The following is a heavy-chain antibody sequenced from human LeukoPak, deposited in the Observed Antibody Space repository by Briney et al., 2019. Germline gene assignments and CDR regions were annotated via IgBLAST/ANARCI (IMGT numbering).Heavy chain of an antibody. Sequence: GRSLILSCAASGFTFSSYGMHWVRQAPGKGLEWVAVISYDGSNKYYADSVKGRFTISRDNSKNTLYLQMNSLRAEDTAVYYCAKSSSSWLVDYWGQGTLVTVSS. CDR3: AKSSSSWLVDY. D-gene: IGHD6-13*01. CDR1: GFTFSSYG. CDR2: ISYDGSNK. V-gene: IGHV3-30*18. J-gene: IGHJ4*02.